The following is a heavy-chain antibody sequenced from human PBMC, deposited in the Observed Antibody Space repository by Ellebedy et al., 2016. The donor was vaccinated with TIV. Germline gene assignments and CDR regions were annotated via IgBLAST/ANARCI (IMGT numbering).Heavy chain of an antibody. Sequence: KISCQASGYTFNGYGICWVRQAPGQGLEWMGWISAYNGHTNYAKEVQGRVTMTIDTSTSTAYMELRSLRSDDTAVFYCARTGAYTYGSGNPDHWGQGTLVTVSS. CDR3: ARTGAYTYGSGNPDH. D-gene: IGHD3-10*01. J-gene: IGHJ4*02. V-gene: IGHV1-18*04. CDR1: GYTFNGYG. CDR2: ISAYNGHT.